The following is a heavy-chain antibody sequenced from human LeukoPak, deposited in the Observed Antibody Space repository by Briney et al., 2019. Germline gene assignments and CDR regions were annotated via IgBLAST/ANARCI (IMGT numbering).Heavy chain of an antibody. CDR3: ARERTTIMSGTAIGGY. D-gene: IGHD4-11*01. CDR2: IKSDGST. J-gene: IGHJ4*02. V-gene: IGHV3-74*01. Sequence: GGSLRLSCAASGFTFSGAWMHWVRQVPGKGLVWVSIIKSDGSTIYADSVKGRFTISRDNAKNSLFLQMNSLTADDTALYYCARERTTIMSGTAIGGYWGQGTLVTVSS. CDR1: GFTFSGAW.